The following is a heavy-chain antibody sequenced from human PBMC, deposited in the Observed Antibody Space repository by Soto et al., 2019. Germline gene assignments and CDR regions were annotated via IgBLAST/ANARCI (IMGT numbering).Heavy chain of an antibody. D-gene: IGHD4-17*01. V-gene: IGHV3-33*01. J-gene: IGHJ6*03. Sequence: GGSLRLSCAASGFTFSSYAMHWVRQTPGKGLEWVTIIWYDGSKENYADSVKGRFTISRDNSKNTLYLQLNSLRVEDTAVYYCARDSGGDYHNYYMDVWGIGTKVTVSS. CDR1: GFTFSSYA. CDR2: IWYDGSKE. CDR3: ARDSGGDYHNYYMDV.